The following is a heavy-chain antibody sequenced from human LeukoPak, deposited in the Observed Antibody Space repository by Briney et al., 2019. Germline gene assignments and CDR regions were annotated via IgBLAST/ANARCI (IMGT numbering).Heavy chain of an antibody. CDR2: IYYSGST. CDR3: ATLRYCSSNSCPYYYYGMDV. V-gene: IGHV4-30-4*01. D-gene: IGHD2-2*01. Sequence: SETLSLTCTVSGGSISSGDYYWSWIRQPPGKGLEWIGYIYYSGSTYYNPSLKSRVTISVDTSKNQFSLKLSSVTAADTAVYFCATLRYCSSNSCPYYYYGMDVWGQGTTVTVSS. J-gene: IGHJ6*02. CDR1: GGSISSGDYY.